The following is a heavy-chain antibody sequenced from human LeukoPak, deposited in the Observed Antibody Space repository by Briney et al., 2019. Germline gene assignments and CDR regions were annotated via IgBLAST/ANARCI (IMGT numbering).Heavy chain of an antibody. D-gene: IGHD6-19*01. CDR1: GGSFSGYY. J-gene: IGHJ4*02. Sequence: SETLSLTCAVYGGSFSGYYWSWIRQPPGKGLEWIGEINHSGSTNYNPSLKSRVTISVDTSKNQFSLKLSSVTAADTAVYYCARGPNGWYGIWGQGTLVTVTS. CDR3: ARGPNGWYGI. CDR2: INHSGST. V-gene: IGHV4-34*01.